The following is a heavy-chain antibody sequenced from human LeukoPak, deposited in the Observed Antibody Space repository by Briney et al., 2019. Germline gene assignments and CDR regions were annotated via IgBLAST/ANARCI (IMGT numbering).Heavy chain of an antibody. CDR3: ARETGHGYNWMGY. CDR1: GGTFISYA. D-gene: IGHD5-24*01. CDR2: IIPFFGTA. J-gene: IGHJ4*02. V-gene: IGHV1-69*01. Sequence: VASVKVSCTASGGTFISYAISWVRQAPGQGLEWMGGIIPFFGTANSAQKFQGRVTITADESTSTAYMELSSLRSEDTAVYYCARETGHGYNWMGYWGQGTLVTVSS.